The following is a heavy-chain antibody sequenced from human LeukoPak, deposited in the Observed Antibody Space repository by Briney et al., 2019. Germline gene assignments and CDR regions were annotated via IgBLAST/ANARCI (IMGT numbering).Heavy chain of an antibody. V-gene: IGHV4-59*12. CDR1: GDSIRDYY. D-gene: IGHD5-18*01. CDR3: ARDNKQLWSTTFDY. CDR2: IYYSGST. Sequence: SETLSLTCTVSGDSIRDYYWTWIRQPPGKGLDWIGYIYYSGSTNYNPSLKSRVSISIDTSKNQFSLRLNSVTAADTAVHYCARDNKQLWSTTFDYWGQGTLVTVSS. J-gene: IGHJ4*02.